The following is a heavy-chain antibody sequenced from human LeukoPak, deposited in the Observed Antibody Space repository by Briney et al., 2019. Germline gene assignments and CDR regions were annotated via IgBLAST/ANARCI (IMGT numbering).Heavy chain of an antibody. CDR3: AKAPYSSGWLPSNSAYFDY. Sequence: GGSLRLSCAASGFTFSSYAMSWVRQAPGKGLEWVSAISGSGGSTYYADSVKGRFTISRDNSKNTLYLQMNSLRAEDTAVYYCAKAPYSSGWLPSNSAYFDYWGQGTLVTVPS. CDR1: GFTFSSYA. D-gene: IGHD6-19*01. J-gene: IGHJ4*02. V-gene: IGHV3-23*01. CDR2: ISGSGGST.